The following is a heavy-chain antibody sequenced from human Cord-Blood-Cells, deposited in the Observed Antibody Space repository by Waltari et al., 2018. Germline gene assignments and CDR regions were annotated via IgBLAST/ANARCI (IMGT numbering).Heavy chain of an antibody. CDR2: IYYSGST. Sequence: QLLLPEPGPGPLKPSETLSLTCTVSGSSISRSSSHWGWIRQPPGKGLEWIGSIYYSGSTYYNPSLKSRVTISVDTSKNQFSLKLSSVTAADTAVYYCARRGIAAAGDAFDIWGQGTMVTVSS. CDR1: GSSISRSSSH. D-gene: IGHD6-13*01. CDR3: ARRGIAAAGDAFDI. V-gene: IGHV4-39*01. J-gene: IGHJ3*02.